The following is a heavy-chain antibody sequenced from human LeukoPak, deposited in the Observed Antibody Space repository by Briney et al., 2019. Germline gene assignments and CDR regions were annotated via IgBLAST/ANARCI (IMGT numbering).Heavy chain of an antibody. Sequence: GGFLRLSCAASGFTFSSYAMCWVRQAPGKGLVWVSAISGSGGSTYYADSVKGRFTIYRDNSKNTLYLQMNSLRAEDTAVYYCAKVGSYGYWYFDLWGRGTLVTVSS. CDR1: GFTFSSYA. V-gene: IGHV3-23*01. CDR2: ISGSGGST. J-gene: IGHJ2*01. D-gene: IGHD1-26*01. CDR3: AKVGSYGYWYFDL.